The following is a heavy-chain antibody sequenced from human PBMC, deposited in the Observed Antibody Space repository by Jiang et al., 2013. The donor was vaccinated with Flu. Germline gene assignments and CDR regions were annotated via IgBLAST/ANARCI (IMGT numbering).Heavy chain of an antibody. D-gene: IGHD3-10*01. V-gene: IGHV3-30-3*01. CDR3: ARSGAFSYFDY. CDR2: ISYDGSNK. Sequence: VQLVESGGGVVQPGRSLRLSCAASGFTFSSYAMHWVRQAPGKGLEWVAVISYDGSNKYYADSVKGRFTISRDNSKNTLYLQMNSLRAEDTAVYYCARSGAFSYFDYWGQGTLVTVSS. CDR1: GFTFSSYA. J-gene: IGHJ4*02.